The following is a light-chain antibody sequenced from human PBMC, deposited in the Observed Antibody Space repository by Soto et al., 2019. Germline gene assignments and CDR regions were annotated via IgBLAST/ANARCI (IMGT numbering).Light chain of an antibody. Sequence: QSALTQPASVSGSPGQSITISCAGTSSDVGGYNYVSWYQQHPGKVPRLIISDVNKRPSGVSDRFSGSKSGNTASLTISGLQAEAEADYYCASFTRSVTVVFGGGTQLTVL. J-gene: IGLJ2*01. CDR2: DVN. CDR3: ASFTRSVTVV. CDR1: SSDVGGYNY. V-gene: IGLV2-14*03.